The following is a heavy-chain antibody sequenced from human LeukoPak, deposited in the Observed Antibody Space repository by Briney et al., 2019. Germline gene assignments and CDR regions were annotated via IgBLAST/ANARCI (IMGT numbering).Heavy chain of an antibody. CDR1: GGSISSYY. CDR3: AGAKLDYYDSSGSPDY. Sequence: PSETLSLTCTVSGGSISSYYWSWIRQPPGKGLEWIGYIYYSGSTKYNPSLKSRVTLSLDTSKNQFSLKLSSVTAADTAVYYCAGAKLDYYDSSGSPDYWGQGTLVTVSS. CDR2: IYYSGST. J-gene: IGHJ4*02. D-gene: IGHD3-22*01. V-gene: IGHV4-59*01.